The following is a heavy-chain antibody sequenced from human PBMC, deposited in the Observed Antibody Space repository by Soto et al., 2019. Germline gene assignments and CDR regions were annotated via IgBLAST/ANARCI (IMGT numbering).Heavy chain of an antibody. CDR3: ARGQVVAAQH. D-gene: IGHD2-15*01. CDR2: IYYSGST. V-gene: IGHV4-59*12. Sequence: SETLSLTCTVSGGSISSYYWSWFRQPPGKGLEWIGYIYYSGSTNYNPSLKSRVTISVDRSKNQSSLKLSSVTAADTAVYYCARGQVVAAQHWGQGTLVTVSS. J-gene: IGHJ4*02. CDR1: GGSISSYY.